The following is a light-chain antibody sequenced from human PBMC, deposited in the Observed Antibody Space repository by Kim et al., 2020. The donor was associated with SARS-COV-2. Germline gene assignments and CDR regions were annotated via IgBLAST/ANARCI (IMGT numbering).Light chain of an antibody. V-gene: IGLV6-57*01. J-gene: IGLJ3*02. CDR3: QSYDSSNHGV. CDR2: EDN. Sequence: VTISGTRSSGSIASNYGHWYQQLPGSSPTTVIYEDNHRPSGVPDRFSGSIDSSSNSASLTICGMKTQDEADYYCQSYDSSNHGVFGGGTQLTVL. CDR1: SGSIASNY.